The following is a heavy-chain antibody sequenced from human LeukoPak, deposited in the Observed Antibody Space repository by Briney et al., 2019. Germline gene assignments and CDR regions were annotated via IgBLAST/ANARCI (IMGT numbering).Heavy chain of an antibody. CDR1: GGSISSYY. V-gene: IGHV4-59*08. CDR3: ATLYPFAGHSSSWYELDY. Sequence: SETLSLTCTVSGGSISSYYWNWIRQPPGKGLEWIGYIYYSGSTDYNPSLKSRVTISVDTSKNQFSLKLSSVTAADTAVYYCATLYPFAGHSSSWYELDYWGQGTLVTVSS. D-gene: IGHD6-13*01. J-gene: IGHJ4*02. CDR2: IYYSGST.